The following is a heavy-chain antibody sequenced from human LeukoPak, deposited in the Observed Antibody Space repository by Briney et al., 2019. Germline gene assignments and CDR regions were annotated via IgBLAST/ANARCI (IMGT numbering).Heavy chain of an antibody. D-gene: IGHD4-23*01. CDR1: GFTFGSFA. CDR3: ARDSYTVDYFDY. J-gene: IGHJ4*02. Sequence: GSLRLSCEASGFTFGSFAMSWVRQAPGKGLEWLSGISASGHYIYNADSVKGRFSISRDNSKNTLYLQMNSLRAEDTAVYYCARDSYTVDYFDYWGQGTLVTVSS. CDR2: ISASGHYI. V-gene: IGHV3-23*01.